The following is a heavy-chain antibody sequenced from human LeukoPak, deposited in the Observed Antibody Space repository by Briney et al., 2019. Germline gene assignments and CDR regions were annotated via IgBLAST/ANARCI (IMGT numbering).Heavy chain of an antibody. CDR3: VRLRRNSDRSGYYYFYNY. CDR2: IYSTSTSI. Sequence: PGGSLRLSCAASGFTFSDYSINWVRQAPGKGLEWVACIYSTSTSIYDADAVKSQFTISRDNAKSSLYLQMNSLRAEDTARYYCVRLRRNSDRSGYYYFYNYWGQGIQVTVSS. V-gene: IGHV3-21*01. J-gene: IGHJ4*02. D-gene: IGHD3-22*01. CDR1: GFTFSDYS.